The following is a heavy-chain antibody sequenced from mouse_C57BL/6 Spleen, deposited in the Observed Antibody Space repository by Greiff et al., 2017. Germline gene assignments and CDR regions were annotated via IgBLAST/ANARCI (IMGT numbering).Heavy chain of an antibody. Sequence: QVQLQQPGAELVMPGASVKLSCKASGYTFTSYWMHWVKQRPGQGLEWIGEIDPSDSYTNYNQKFKGKSTLTVDKSSSTAYMQLSSLTSEDSAVYYCARRDYGNSRYWYFDVWGTGTTVTVSS. J-gene: IGHJ1*03. CDR2: IDPSDSYT. CDR3: ARRDYGNSRYWYFDV. D-gene: IGHD2-1*01. CDR1: GYTFTSYW. V-gene: IGHV1-69*01.